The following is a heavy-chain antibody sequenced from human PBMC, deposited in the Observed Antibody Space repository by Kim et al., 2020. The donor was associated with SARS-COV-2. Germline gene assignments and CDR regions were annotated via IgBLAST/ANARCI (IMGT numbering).Heavy chain of an antibody. Sequence: LETLSLTCTVSGASISNYYWNWIRQPPGKELEWMGYIFYSGTTNYNPSLKSRVTISLDTSKNPFSLKLTSVTAADTAVYFCARGGTNQLSSVGGQGTLVT. J-gene: IGHJ4*02. CDR3: ARGGTNQLSSV. CDR2: IFYSGTT. D-gene: IGHD2-2*01. V-gene: IGHV4-59*13. CDR1: GASISNYY.